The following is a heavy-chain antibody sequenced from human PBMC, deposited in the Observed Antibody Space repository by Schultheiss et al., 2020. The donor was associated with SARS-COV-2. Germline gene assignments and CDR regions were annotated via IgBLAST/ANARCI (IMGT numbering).Heavy chain of an antibody. J-gene: IGHJ4*02. CDR3: ARAPRVAVAGTGFDY. D-gene: IGHD6-19*01. CDR2: ISSSSSYT. CDR1: GFTFSDYY. V-gene: IGHV3-11*06. Sequence: GGSPRLSCAASGFTFSDYYMSWIRQAPGKGLEWVSYISSSSSYTNYADSVKGRFTISRDNAKNSLYLQMNSLRAEDTAVYYCARAPRVAVAGTGFDYWGQGTLVTVSS.